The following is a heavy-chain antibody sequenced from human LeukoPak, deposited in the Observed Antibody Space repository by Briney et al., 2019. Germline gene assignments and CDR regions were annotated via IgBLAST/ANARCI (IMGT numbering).Heavy chain of an antibody. J-gene: IGHJ6*03. CDR3: ARYIEYGSSYYYYYMDV. CDR1: GYTFTGYY. Sequence: ASVKVSCKASGYTFTGYYMHWVRQAPGQGLEWMGWINPNSGGTNYAQKFQGRVTMTRDTSISTAYMELSRLRSDDTAVYYCARYIEYGSSYYYYYMDVWGKGTTVTVSS. D-gene: IGHD6-6*01. CDR2: INPNSGGT. V-gene: IGHV1-2*02.